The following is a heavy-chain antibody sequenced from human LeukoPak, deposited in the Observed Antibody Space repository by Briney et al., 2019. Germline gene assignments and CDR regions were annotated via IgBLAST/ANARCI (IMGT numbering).Heavy chain of an antibody. CDR3: AKDRDGYNYWCLDY. CDR2: IWYDGSNK. V-gene: IGHV3-33*06. CDR1: GFTFSSYG. J-gene: IGHJ4*02. D-gene: IGHD5-24*01. Sequence: PGGSLRLSCAASGFTFSSYGMHWVRQAPGKGLEWVAVIWYDGSNKYYADSVKGRFTISRDNSKNTLYLQMNSLRAEDTAVYYCAKDRDGYNYWCLDYWGQGTLVTVSS.